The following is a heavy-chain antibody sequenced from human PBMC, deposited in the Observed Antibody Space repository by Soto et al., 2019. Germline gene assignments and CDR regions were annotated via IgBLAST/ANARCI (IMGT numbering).Heavy chain of an antibody. Sequence: SVKVSCKASGGTFSSYAISWVRQAPGQGLEWMGGIIPIFGTANYAQKFQGRVTSTAEESTSKAYMELSSLRSEDTAVYYCARGRDAYNGDAFDIWGQGTMVTVS. CDR1: GGTFSSYA. J-gene: IGHJ3*02. CDR3: ARGRDAYNGDAFDI. D-gene: IGHD1-1*01. V-gene: IGHV1-69*13. CDR2: IIPIFGTA.